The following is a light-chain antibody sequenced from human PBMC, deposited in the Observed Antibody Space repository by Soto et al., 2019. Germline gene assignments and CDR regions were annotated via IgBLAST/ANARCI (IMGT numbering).Light chain of an antibody. V-gene: IGKV3-11*01. CDR1: QSVTSN. Sequence: EIVLIRSPATLSLSPGERATLSCRASQSVTSNLAWYQQNPGQAPRLLIFDASKRATGIPARFSGSGSGTDFTLTISSLEPEDFAVYYCQQHSNWPLTFGGGTKVEIK. J-gene: IGKJ4*01. CDR2: DAS. CDR3: QQHSNWPLT.